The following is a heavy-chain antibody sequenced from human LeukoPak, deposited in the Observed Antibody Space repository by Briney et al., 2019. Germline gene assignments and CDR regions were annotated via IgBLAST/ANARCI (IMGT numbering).Heavy chain of an antibody. CDR2: ITSWSSYI. V-gene: IGHV3-21*01. D-gene: IGHD4/OR15-4a*01. CDR3: ARDKTYGTKGYFDY. Sequence: GGSLRLSCAASGFNFSTYNMNWVRQAPGKGLEWVSSITSWSSYIYYEDSVKGRFTISRDNAKNSLYLQMNSLRAEDTAVYYCARDKTYGTKGYFDYWGQGTLVTVSS. CDR1: GFNFSTYN. J-gene: IGHJ4*02.